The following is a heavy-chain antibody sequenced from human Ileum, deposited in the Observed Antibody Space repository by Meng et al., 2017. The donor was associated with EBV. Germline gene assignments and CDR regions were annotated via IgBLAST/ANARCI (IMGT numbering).Heavy chain of an antibody. CDR3: ARGGDIDLPPFDP. D-gene: IGHD3-10*01. V-gene: IGHV4-59*01. J-gene: IGHJ5*02. CDR2: LNSSGRF. Sequence: QQEAGPGPVEASETLSRKSTGSTGTICYKYWAWIRHAQGMGLMGFGNLNSSGRFQYHPSLKSRVTITEDTSKNQYSQKLRSVTAADTVVYYCARGGDIDLPPFDPWGQGTLVTVSS. CDR1: TGTICYKY.